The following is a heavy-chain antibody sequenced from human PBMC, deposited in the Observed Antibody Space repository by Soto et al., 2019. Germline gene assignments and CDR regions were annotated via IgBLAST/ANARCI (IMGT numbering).Heavy chain of an antibody. CDR2: ISAYSGNT. J-gene: IGHJ4*02. D-gene: IGHD4-17*01. CDR1: GYTFTSYG. CDR3: ARETPVTTFDS. V-gene: IGHV1-18*01. Sequence: QVQLVQSGAEVKKPGASVRVSCKASGYTFTSYGISWVRQAPGLGLEWMGWISAYSGNTNYAQKLQGRVTMTTDTSTSTAYMELRSLRSGDTTVYYCARETPVTTFDSWGQGTLVTVSS.